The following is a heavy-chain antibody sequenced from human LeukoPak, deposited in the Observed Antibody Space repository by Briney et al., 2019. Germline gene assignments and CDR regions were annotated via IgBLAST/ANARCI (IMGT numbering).Heavy chain of an antibody. Sequence: ASVKVSCKASGGTFSSYAISWVRQAPGQGLEWMGGIIPIFGTANYAQKFQGRVTITADESTSTAYMELSSLRSEDTAVYYCALTPSTFGGVIVVSFFWFDPWGQGTLVTVSS. D-gene: IGHD3-16*02. CDR1: GGTFSSYA. CDR3: ALTPSTFGGVIVVSFFWFDP. CDR2: IIPIFGTA. J-gene: IGHJ5*02. V-gene: IGHV1-69*13.